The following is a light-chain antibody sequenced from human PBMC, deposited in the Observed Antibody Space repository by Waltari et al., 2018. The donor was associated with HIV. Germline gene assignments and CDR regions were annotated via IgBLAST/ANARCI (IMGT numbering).Light chain of an antibody. CDR2: SND. V-gene: IGLV1-47*02. Sequence: QSVLTQPPSASGTPGQRVTISCSGSSSNIGSGFVYWYQQLPGTPPKLLIYSNDQRPSGVPDRFSGSKSGTSASLAISGLRSEDEADYYCTTWDSSVTAWVFGGGTKLTVL. J-gene: IGLJ3*02. CDR1: SSNIGSGF. CDR3: TTWDSSVTAWV.